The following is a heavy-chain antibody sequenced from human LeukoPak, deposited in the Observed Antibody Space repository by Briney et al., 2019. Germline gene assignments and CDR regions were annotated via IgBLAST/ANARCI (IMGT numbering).Heavy chain of an antibody. CDR2: ISGSGGST. V-gene: IGHV3-23*01. CDR3: ARQGAVVVSSNWFDP. Sequence: GGSLRLSCAASGFTFSSYAMSWFRQAPGKGLEWVSGISGSGGSTYYADSVKGRFTISRDNSKNTLYLQMNSLRAEDTATYYCARQGAVVVSSNWFDPWGQGTLVTVSS. D-gene: IGHD4-23*01. CDR1: GFTFSSYA. J-gene: IGHJ5*02.